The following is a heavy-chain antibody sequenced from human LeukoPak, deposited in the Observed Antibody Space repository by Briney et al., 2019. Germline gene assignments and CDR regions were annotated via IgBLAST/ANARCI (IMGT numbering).Heavy chain of an antibody. D-gene: IGHD3-22*01. J-gene: IGHJ4*02. Sequence: GGSLRLSCAASGFTFSNSYMSWVRQAPGKGLEWVSLIYSGGRTYYTDSVKGRFTISRDNSKNTLYLQMNSLRAEDTAVYYCARDSSLSGFLYWGQGTLVTVSS. CDR2: IYSGGRT. CDR1: GFTFSNSY. CDR3: ARDSSLSGFLY. V-gene: IGHV3-53*01.